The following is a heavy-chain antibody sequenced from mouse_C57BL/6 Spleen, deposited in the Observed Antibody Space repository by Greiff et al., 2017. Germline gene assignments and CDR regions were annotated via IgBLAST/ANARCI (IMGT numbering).Heavy chain of an antibody. Sequence: QVQLKESDAELVKPGASVKISCKVSGYTFTDHTIHWMKQRPEQGLEWIGYIYPRDGSTKYNEKFKGKATLTADKSSSTAYMQLNSLTSEDSAVYFCARRIYYGYDGYYAMDYWGQGTSVTVSS. CDR1: GYTFTDHT. CDR2: IYPRDGST. V-gene: IGHV1-78*01. CDR3: ARRIYYGYDGYYAMDY. J-gene: IGHJ4*01. D-gene: IGHD2-2*01.